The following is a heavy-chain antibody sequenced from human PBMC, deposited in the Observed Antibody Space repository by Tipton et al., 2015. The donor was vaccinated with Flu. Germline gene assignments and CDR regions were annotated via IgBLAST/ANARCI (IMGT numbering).Heavy chain of an antibody. CDR1: GFTCSSYS. CDR3: ARDATPQYDYIWGSYRRFYYYGMDV. Sequence: AVSGFTCSSYSMNWVRQAPGKGLEWVSSISSSSSYIYYADSVKGRFTISRDNAKNSLYLQMNSLRAEDTAVYYCARDATPQYDYIWGSYRRFYYYGMDVWGQGTTVTVSS. J-gene: IGHJ6*02. D-gene: IGHD3-16*02. CDR2: ISSSSSYI. V-gene: IGHV3-21*01.